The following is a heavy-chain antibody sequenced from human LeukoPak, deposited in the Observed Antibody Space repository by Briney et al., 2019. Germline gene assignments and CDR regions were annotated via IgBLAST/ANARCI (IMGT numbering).Heavy chain of an antibody. CDR2: ISFDGSNK. CDR3: ARVGSPYCTSTSCYTSSRGDYFDY. CDR1: GFTFSSYG. D-gene: IGHD2-2*02. V-gene: IGHV3-30*19. J-gene: IGHJ4*02. Sequence: PGGSLRLSCAASGFTFSSYGMHWVRQASGKGLEWVAVISFDGSNKYYADSVKGRFTISRDNSKNTLYLQMNSLRAEDTAVYYCARVGSPYCTSTSCYTSSRGDYFDYWGQGTPVTVSS.